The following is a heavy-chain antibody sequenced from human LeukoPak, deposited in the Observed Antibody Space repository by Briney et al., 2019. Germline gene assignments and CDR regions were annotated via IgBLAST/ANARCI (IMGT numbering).Heavy chain of an antibody. CDR3: GRHHPSAASAFDI. V-gene: IGHV4-59*08. CDR2: IYYNGRT. D-gene: IGHD6-13*01. Sequence: SETLSLTFSVSGGSISNNSWSWIRQPPGKGLEWIGYIYYNGRTNYNPSLKSRVTILVDTSENHFSLNVTSVTAADTAVYYCGRHHPSAASAFDIWGQGTMVTVSS. CDR1: GGSISNNS. J-gene: IGHJ3*02.